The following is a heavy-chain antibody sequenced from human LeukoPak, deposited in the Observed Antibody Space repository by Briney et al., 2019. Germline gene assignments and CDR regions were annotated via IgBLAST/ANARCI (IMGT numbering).Heavy chain of an antibody. CDR3: ARETQHYDSSGYYYEDAFDI. CDR2: IWYDGSNK. J-gene: IGHJ3*02. Sequence: GGSLRLSCAASGFTFSSYAMHWVRQAPGKGLEWVAVIWYDGSNKYYADSVKGRFTISRDNSKNTLYLQMNSLRAEDTAVYYCARETQHYDSSGYYYEDAFDIWGQGTMVTVSS. CDR1: GFTFSSYA. V-gene: IGHV3-33*08. D-gene: IGHD3-22*01.